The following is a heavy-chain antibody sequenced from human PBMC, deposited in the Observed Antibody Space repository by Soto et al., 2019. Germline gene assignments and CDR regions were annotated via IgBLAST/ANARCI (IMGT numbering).Heavy chain of an antibody. J-gene: IGHJ4*02. Sequence: GESLKISCAASGFTFSSYGMHWVRQAPGKGLEWVAVISYDGSNKYYADSVKGRFTISRDNSKNTLYLQMNSLRAEDTAVYYCAKDGASYSSGWPQYYYFDYWGQGTLVTVSS. D-gene: IGHD6-19*01. V-gene: IGHV3-30*18. CDR1: GFTFSSYG. CDR2: ISYDGSNK. CDR3: AKDGASYSSGWPQYYYFDY.